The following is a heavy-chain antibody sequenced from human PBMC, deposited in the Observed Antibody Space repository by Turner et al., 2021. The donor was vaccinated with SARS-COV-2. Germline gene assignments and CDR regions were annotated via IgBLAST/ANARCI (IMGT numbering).Heavy chain of an antibody. D-gene: IGHD2-21*02. J-gene: IGHJ6*02. Sequence: EVQLVESGGGLVQPGGSLRLSCAASGFTFSNAWMSWVRQAPGKGLEGVGRIKSKTDGGTTDYAAPVKGRFTISRDDSKKTLYLQMNSLKTEDTAVYYCTTDSGDSFSYSYVMDVWGQGTTVTVSS. CDR1: GFTFSNAW. CDR2: IKSKTDGGTT. V-gene: IGHV3-15*01. CDR3: TTDSGDSFSYSYVMDV.